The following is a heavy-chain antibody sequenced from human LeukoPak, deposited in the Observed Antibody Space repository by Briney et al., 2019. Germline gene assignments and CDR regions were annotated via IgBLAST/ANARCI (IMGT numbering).Heavy chain of an antibody. Sequence: SETLSLTCTVFGGSISSSSYHWAWTRQPPGKGLEWIGNMYYSGSTYYNPSLKSRVTLSVDTSKNQFSLKMSSVSAADTALYYCARLYGSTLYFDYWGQGTLVTVSS. CDR2: MYYSGST. CDR3: ARLYGSTLYFDY. CDR1: GGSISSSSYH. V-gene: IGHV4-39*01. D-gene: IGHD3-22*01. J-gene: IGHJ4*02.